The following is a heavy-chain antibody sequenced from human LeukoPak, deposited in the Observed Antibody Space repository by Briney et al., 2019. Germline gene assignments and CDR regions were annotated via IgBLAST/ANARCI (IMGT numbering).Heavy chain of an antibody. V-gene: IGHV3-23*01. CDR1: GFTFSSYA. CDR3: ALTVTTENDAFDI. D-gene: IGHD4-17*01. CDR2: ISDSGDIT. Sequence: GGSLRLSCAASGFTFSSYAMSWVRQAPGKGLEWVSAISDSGDITSYADSVKGRFTISRDNSKNTLYLQMNSLRAEDTAVYYCALTVTTENDAFDIWGQGTMVTVSS. J-gene: IGHJ3*02.